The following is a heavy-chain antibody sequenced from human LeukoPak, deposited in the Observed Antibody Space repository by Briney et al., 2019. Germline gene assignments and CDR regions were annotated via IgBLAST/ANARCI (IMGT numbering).Heavy chain of an antibody. V-gene: IGHV1-46*01. CDR3: ARVPTLTSDYGDYVLDY. J-gene: IGHJ4*02. Sequence: ASVKVSCKASGYTFTSYYMHWVRQASGQGLEWMGIINPSGGSTSYAQKFQGRVTMSRDTSTSTVYMELSSLRSEDTAVYYCARVPTLTSDYGDYVLDYWGQGTLVTVSS. D-gene: IGHD4-17*01. CDR2: INPSGGST. CDR1: GYTFTSYY.